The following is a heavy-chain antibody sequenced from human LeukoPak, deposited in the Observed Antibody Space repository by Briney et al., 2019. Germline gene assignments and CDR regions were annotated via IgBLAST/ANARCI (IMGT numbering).Heavy chain of an antibody. CDR2: IYTSEST. D-gene: IGHD2-2*01. CDR3: ARTVVPAASFDY. V-gene: IGHV4-61*02. Sequence: SETLSLTCTVSGGSISSGSHYWSWIRQPAGKGLEWIGRIYTSESTNYNPSLKSRVTISVDTSKSQFCLKLSSVTAADTAVYYCARTVVPAASFDYWGEGTLVTVSS. J-gene: IGHJ4*02. CDR1: GGSISSGSHY.